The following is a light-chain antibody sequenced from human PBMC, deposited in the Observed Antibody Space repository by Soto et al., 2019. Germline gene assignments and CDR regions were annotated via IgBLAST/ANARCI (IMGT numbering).Light chain of an antibody. Sequence: EIVMMQSPATLSVSPGESVTLSCRASQLFSSNLAWYQHKPGQAPRLLIYGVSTRDTGVPDRFSGSASGTEFTLTTSTLQSEDFAVYYCQKYNNWPRTFGQGTRLEIK. CDR1: QLFSSN. CDR2: GVS. V-gene: IGKV3-15*01. J-gene: IGKJ5*01. CDR3: QKYNNWPRT.